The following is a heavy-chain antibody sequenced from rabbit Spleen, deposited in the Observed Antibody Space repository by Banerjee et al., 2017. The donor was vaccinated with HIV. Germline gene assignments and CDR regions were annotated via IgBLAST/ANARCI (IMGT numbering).Heavy chain of an antibody. V-gene: IGHV1S40*01. Sequence: QSLEESGGGLVQPEGSLTLTCTTSGFSFSSNDYICWVRQAPGKGLEWIACTAAGRSAFTYYASWAKGRFIMSRTSSTKVTLQMTSLTAADTATYFCARDLVAVIGWNFSLWGPGTLVTVS. D-gene: IGHD1-1*01. CDR1: GFSFSSNDY. J-gene: IGHJ4*01. CDR3: ARDLVAVIGWNFSL. CDR2: TAAGRSAFT.